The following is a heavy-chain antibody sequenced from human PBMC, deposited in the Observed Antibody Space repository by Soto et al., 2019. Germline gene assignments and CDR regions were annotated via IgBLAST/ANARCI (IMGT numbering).Heavy chain of an antibody. Sequence: SVKVSCKASGGTFSSYAISWVRQAPGQGLEWMGGIIPIFGTANYAQKFQGRVTITADESTSTAYMELGSLRSEDTAVYYCARDYYYDSSGYSPFGYWGQGTLVTVSS. V-gene: IGHV1-69*13. J-gene: IGHJ4*02. CDR1: GGTFSSYA. D-gene: IGHD3-22*01. CDR2: IIPIFGTA. CDR3: ARDYYYDSSGYSPFGY.